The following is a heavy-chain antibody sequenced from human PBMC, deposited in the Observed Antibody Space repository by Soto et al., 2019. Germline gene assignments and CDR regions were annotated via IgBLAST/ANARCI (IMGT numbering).Heavy chain of an antibody. Sequence: ASVKVSCKASGYTFSSYYFSWVRRAPGQGLEWMGWISGNNGNMNYAQKFQGRLTMTTDTSTGTAYMELRSLSSDDTAVYYCALFWSVYLSDYGGQGTLVTAPQ. CDR1: GYTFSSYY. CDR2: ISGNNGNM. J-gene: IGHJ4*02. CDR3: ALFWSVYLSDY. V-gene: IGHV1-18*01. D-gene: IGHD3-3*01.